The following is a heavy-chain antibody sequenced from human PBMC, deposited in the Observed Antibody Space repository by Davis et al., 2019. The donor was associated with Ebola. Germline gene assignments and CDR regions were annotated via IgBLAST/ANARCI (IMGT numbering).Heavy chain of an antibody. CDR3: ARDLPGGDWYFDL. CDR1: GFSFSSTW. Sequence: GESLKISCAASGFSFSSTWMHWVRQAPGKGLVWVSRINSDGSSTSYADSVKGRFTISRDNSKNTLYLQMSSLRAEDTAVYYCARDLPGGDWYFDLWGRGTLVTVSS. D-gene: IGHD1-14*01. J-gene: IGHJ2*01. CDR2: INSDGSST. V-gene: IGHV3-74*01.